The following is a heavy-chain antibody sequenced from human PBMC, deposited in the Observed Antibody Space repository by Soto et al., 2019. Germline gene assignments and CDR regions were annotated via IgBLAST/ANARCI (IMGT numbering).Heavy chain of an antibody. CDR1: GGTFSRYA. CDR2: IVPIFGKP. D-gene: IGHD3-22*01. J-gene: IGHJ4*02. CDR3: ARGVDYDSSAYYFFF. V-gene: IGHV1-69*13. Sequence: ASVKVSCKASGGTFSRYALNWVRQAPGQGPEWMGGIVPIFGKPNYAQKFQGRVTITADESTSTAYLELSSLRSEDTAVYYCARGVDYDSSAYYFFFWGQGTLVTVSS.